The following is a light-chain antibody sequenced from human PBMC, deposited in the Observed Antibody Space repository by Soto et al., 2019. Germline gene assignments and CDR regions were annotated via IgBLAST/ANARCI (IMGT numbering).Light chain of an antibody. CDR1: QSVSRW. V-gene: IGKV1-5*03. CDR2: KAS. J-gene: IGKJ1*01. Sequence: DIQMTQSPSTLSASVGDRVTITCRASQSVSRWLAWYQQKPGKAPKLLIYKASTLESGVPSRFSGSGSGTEFTLAISSLQPDDSATYSCQQYNDNWTFGQRTKVDIK. CDR3: QQYNDNWT.